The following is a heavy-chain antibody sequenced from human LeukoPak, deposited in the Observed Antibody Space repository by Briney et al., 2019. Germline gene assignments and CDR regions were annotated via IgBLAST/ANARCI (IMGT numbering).Heavy chain of an antibody. J-gene: IGHJ4*02. CDR1: GYSFTSYW. D-gene: IGHD3-9*01. V-gene: IGHV5-51*01. CDR2: IYPGDSDT. CDR3: ARHSKYYDILTGYYPLYYFDY. Sequence: GESLKISCKGSGYSFTSYWIGWVRQMPGKGLEWMGIIYPGDSDTRYSPSFQGQVTISADKSISTAYLQWSSLKASDTAMYYCARHSKYYDILTGYYPLYYFDYWGQGTLVTVSS.